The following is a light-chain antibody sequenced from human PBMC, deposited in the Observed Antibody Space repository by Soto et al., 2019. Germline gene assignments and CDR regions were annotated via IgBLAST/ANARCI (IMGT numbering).Light chain of an antibody. V-gene: IGKV3-20*01. Sequence: EIVLTQSPGTLSLSPGERTTLSCRASQSVSSSYLAWYQQTPGQAPRLLIYGASSRATGIPDRFSGGGSGTDFTLTISRLEPEDFAVYYCQQYGSSPYTFGQGSKLEIK. CDR3: QQYGSSPYT. J-gene: IGKJ2*01. CDR2: GAS. CDR1: QSVSSSY.